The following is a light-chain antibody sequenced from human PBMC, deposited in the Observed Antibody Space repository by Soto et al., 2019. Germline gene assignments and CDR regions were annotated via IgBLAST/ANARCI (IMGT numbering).Light chain of an antibody. CDR2: DAD. CDR1: QSVSSF. V-gene: IGKV3-11*01. CDR3: QQRSNWPPAT. Sequence: EIVLTQSPATLSLSPGERATLSCRASQSVSSFLAWYQQKPGQAPRLLIYDADNRATGIPARFSGSGSGTDFTLTISSLEPEDSAVYYCQQRSNWPPATFGQGTKVEIK. J-gene: IGKJ1*01.